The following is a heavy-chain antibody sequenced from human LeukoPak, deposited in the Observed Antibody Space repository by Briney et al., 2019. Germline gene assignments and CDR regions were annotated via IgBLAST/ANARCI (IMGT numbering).Heavy chain of an antibody. Sequence: QPGGSLRLSCAASGFTFSSYGMSWVRQAPGKGLEWVSGINWNGGSTGYADSVKGRFTISRDNAKNSLYLQMNSLRAEDTALYYCARGYPFGVDLAYHFDYWGQGTLVTVSS. D-gene: IGHD3-3*01. V-gene: IGHV3-20*04. J-gene: IGHJ4*02. CDR1: GFTFSSYG. CDR3: ARGYPFGVDLAYHFDY. CDR2: INWNGGST.